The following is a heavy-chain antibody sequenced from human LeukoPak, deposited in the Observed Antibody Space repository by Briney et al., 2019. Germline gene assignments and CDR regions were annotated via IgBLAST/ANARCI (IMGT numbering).Heavy chain of an antibody. CDR1: GYSISSGYY. V-gene: IGHV4-38-2*02. CDR2: IYHSGST. CDR3: ARGFENWLL. D-gene: IGHD5-12*01. J-gene: IGHJ4*02. Sequence: SETLSLTCTVSGYSISSGYYWGWIRQPPGKGLEWIGSIYHSGSTYYNPSLKSRVTISVDTSKNQFSLKLSSVTAADTAVYYCARGFENWLLWGQETLVTVSS.